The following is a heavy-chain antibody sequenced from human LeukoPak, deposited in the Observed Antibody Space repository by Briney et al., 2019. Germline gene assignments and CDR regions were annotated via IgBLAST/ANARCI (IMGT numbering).Heavy chain of an antibody. J-gene: IGHJ4*02. D-gene: IGHD3-16*01. CDR2: IGGTGVRT. CDR1: GFTFSSYA. V-gene: IGHV3-23*01. CDR3: AKDRLGGPYFFHY. Sequence: GGSLRLSCASSGFTFSSYAMSWVRQAPGKGLEWVSTIGGTGVRTYYADSVKGRFSISRDNSKNTLYLQINSLRAEDTAVYFCAKDRLGGPYFFHYWGQGTLVTVSS.